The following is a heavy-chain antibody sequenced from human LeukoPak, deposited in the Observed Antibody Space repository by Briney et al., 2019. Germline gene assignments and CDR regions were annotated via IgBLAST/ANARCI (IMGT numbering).Heavy chain of an antibody. CDR3: AREYGRGGDCYSPPQSSRRFDP. D-gene: IGHD2-21*02. J-gene: IGHJ5*02. V-gene: IGHV1-46*01. Sequence: ASVMDSSMASGYTFTRCYMHWVRQAPGQGLEWMGLINPSGGSTSYAQKFQGRDTMTRDIYTSTVYMELSRLRSRKTAVYYCAREYGRGGDCYSPPQSSRRFDPWGQGTLVTVSS. CDR1: GYTFTRCY. CDR2: INPSGGST.